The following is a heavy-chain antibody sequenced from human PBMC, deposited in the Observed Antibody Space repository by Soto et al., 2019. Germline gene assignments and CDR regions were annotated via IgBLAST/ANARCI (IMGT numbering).Heavy chain of an antibody. V-gene: IGHV4-34*01. Sequence: SETLSLTCAVYGGSFSCYYWSWIRQPPGKGLEWIGEINHSGSTNYNPSLKSRVTISVDTSKKQFSLKMSSVTAADTAVYYCARGVDTAMERFDYWGQGTLVT. CDR2: INHSGST. CDR1: GGSFSCYY. CDR3: ARGVDTAMERFDY. J-gene: IGHJ4*02. D-gene: IGHD5-18*01.